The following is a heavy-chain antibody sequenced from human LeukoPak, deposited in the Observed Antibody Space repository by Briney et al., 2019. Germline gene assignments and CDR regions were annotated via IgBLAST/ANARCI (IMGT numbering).Heavy chain of an antibody. CDR1: GFTFSSYS. CDR2: ISSSSSYI. V-gene: IGHV3-21*01. D-gene: IGHD4-17*01. J-gene: IGHJ4*02. Sequence: GRSLRLSCAASGFTFSSYSMNWVRQAPGKGLEWVSSISSSSSYIYYADSVKGRFTISRDNAKNSLYLQMNSLRAEDTAVYYCARVGYGDYYFDYWGQGTLVTVSS. CDR3: ARVGYGDYYFDY.